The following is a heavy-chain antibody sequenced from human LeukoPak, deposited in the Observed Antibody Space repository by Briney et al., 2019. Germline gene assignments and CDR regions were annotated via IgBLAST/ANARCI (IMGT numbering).Heavy chain of an antibody. D-gene: IGHD3-10*01. CDR1: GGSISSSNW. CDR2: IYHSGST. J-gene: IGHJ6*03. Sequence: SGTLSLTCAVSGGSISSSNWWSWVRQPPGKGLEWIGEIYHSGSTNYNPSLKSRVTISVDKSKNQFSLKLSSVTAADTAVYYCARTTEEYYGSGKFRKYYSYYYYMDVWGKGTTVTVSS. V-gene: IGHV4-4*02. CDR3: ARTTEEYYGSGKFRKYYSYYYYMDV.